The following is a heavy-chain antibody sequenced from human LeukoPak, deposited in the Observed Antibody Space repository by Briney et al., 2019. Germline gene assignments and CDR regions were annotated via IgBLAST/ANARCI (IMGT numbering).Heavy chain of an antibody. CDR1: GYTFTGYY. CDR2: INPNSGGT. Sequence: ASVKVSCKASGYTFTGYYMHWVRQAPGQGLEWKGWINPNSGGTNYAQKFQGRVTMTRDTSISTAYMELSRLRSDDTAVYYCARERYYYDSSGIDYWGQGTLVTVSS. V-gene: IGHV1-2*02. CDR3: ARERYYYDSSGIDY. J-gene: IGHJ4*02. D-gene: IGHD3-22*01.